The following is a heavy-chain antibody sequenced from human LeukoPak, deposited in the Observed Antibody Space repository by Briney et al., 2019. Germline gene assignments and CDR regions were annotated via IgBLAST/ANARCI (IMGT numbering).Heavy chain of an antibody. J-gene: IGHJ6*03. CDR3: ARCSSYCSSASCLAYFYYYYMDV. CDR1: GYNFTIYG. Sequence: GASVKVSCKASGYNFTIYGISWVRQAPGQGLGWMGWISGYNGNTNNAQNLQGRVTVTTDTSTSTAYMELRSLRSDDTAVYYCARCSSYCSSASCLAYFYYYYMDVWGKGTTATVSS. CDR2: ISGYNGNT. V-gene: IGHV1-18*01. D-gene: IGHD2-2*01.